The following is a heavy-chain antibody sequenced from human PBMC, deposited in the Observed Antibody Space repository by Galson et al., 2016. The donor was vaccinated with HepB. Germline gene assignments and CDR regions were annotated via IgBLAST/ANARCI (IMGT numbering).Heavy chain of an antibody. D-gene: IGHD2-8*02. CDR1: GGSFNSDDYY. V-gene: IGHV4-31*03. CDR3: ARESHLGGYCTGGVCYSVGPLDY. Sequence: TLSLTCTVSGGSFNSDDYYWSWIRQHPGKGLEWIGNVYNRGNNYYNPSLKSRVNISLDTSKNEFSLKLSSVTAADTAVYYCARESHLGGYCTGGVCYSVGPLDYWGQGTLVTVSS. J-gene: IGHJ4*02. CDR2: VYNRGNN.